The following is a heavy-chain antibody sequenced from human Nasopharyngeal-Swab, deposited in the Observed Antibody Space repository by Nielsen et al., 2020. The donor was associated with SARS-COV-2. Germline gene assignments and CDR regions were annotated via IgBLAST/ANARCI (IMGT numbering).Heavy chain of an antibody. CDR3: ARDPMMCRSTSCAFDH. CDR2: INPSGGSP. D-gene: IGHD2-2*01. V-gene: IGHV1-46*01. J-gene: IGHJ4*02. Sequence: ASVKVSCKASGFTFTNYYIHWVRRAPGQGLEWMAIINPSGGSPTYAQRFQGRVTMTWDTSTGTVYMEISSLRFDDTAVYYCARDPMMCRSTSCAFDHWGQGTLVTVSS. CDR1: GFTFTNYY.